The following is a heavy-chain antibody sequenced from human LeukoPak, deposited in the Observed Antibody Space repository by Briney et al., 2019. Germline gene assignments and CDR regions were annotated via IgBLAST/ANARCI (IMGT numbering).Heavy chain of an antibody. V-gene: IGHV4-59*08. D-gene: IGHD3-22*01. CDR3: ARHTPNYYDSSGYYSSLYFDY. J-gene: IGHJ4*02. CDR2: IYYSGST. Sequence: SETLSLTCTVSGGSISSYYWSWIRQPPGKGLEWIGYIYYSGSTNYNPSLKSRVTISVDTSKNQFSLKLSSVTAADTAVYYCARHTPNYYDSSGYYSSLYFDYWGQGTLVTVSS. CDR1: GGSISSYY.